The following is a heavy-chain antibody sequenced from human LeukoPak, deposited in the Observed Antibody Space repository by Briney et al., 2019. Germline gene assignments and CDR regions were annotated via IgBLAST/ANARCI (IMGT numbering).Heavy chain of an antibody. J-gene: IGHJ6*02. D-gene: IGHD3-10*01. CDR1: GFTFSSYS. V-gene: IGHV3-21*01. CDR2: ISSSSSYI. CDR3: ARDPNGSGSLYYYYGMDV. Sequence: GGSLRLSCAASGFTFSSYSMNWVRQAPGRGLEWVSSISSSSSYIFYADSVKGRFTISRDNAKNSLYLQMNSLRAEDTAVYYCARDPNGSGSLYYYYGMDVWGQETTVTVSS.